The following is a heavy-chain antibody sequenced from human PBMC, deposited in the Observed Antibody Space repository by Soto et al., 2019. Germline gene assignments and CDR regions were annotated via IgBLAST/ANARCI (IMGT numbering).Heavy chain of an antibody. Sequence: GESLKISCKGSGYSFTSYWISWVRQMPGKGLEWMGRIDPSDSYTNYSPSFQGHVTISADKSISTAYLQWSSLKASDTAMYYCARLNYYDSSGYALDYWGQGTLVTVS. J-gene: IGHJ4*02. V-gene: IGHV5-10-1*01. D-gene: IGHD3-22*01. CDR3: ARLNYYDSSGYALDY. CDR1: GYSFTSYW. CDR2: IDPSDSYT.